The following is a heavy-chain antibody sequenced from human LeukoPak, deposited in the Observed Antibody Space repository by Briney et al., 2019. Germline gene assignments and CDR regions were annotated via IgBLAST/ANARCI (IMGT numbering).Heavy chain of an antibody. CDR1: GFTFSSYG. V-gene: IGHV3-33*01. Sequence: GRSLRLSSAASGFTFSSYGMHWVRQAPGKGLEWVAVIWYDGSNKYYADSVKGRFTISRDNSKNTLYLQMNSLRAEDTAVYYCARDESGYYYFDYWGQGTLVTVSS. CDR2: IWYDGSNK. D-gene: IGHD3-3*01. J-gene: IGHJ4*02. CDR3: ARDESGYYYFDY.